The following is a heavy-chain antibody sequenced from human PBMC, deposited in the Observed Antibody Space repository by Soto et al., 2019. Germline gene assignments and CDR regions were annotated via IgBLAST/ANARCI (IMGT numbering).Heavy chain of an antibody. D-gene: IGHD3-3*01. J-gene: IGHJ4*02. Sequence: SGTLSLTRTVSGGSISSGSSYWGLVRQPPGKGLEWIGSINYSGSTYYNPSLKSRVTISVDTSKNHFSLKLSSVTAADTAVYFCAKTGFWSGHRVVDYWGQGTLVTVSS. CDR3: AKTGFWSGHRVVDY. V-gene: IGHV4-39*02. CDR2: INYSGST. CDR1: GGSISSGSSY.